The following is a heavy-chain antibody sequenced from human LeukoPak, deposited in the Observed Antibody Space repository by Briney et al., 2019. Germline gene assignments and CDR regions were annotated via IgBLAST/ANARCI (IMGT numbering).Heavy chain of an antibody. CDR2: ISGSGDST. D-gene: IGHD2-2*01. CDR1: GFTFTSYA. Sequence: GGSLRLSCAVSGFTFTSYAISWVRQAPGKGLEWVSTISGSGDSTYYADSVKGRFTLSRDNSKNTLFLQMNSLRAEDTAVYYCAKEAQGCSITSCYFDSWGQGTQVTVSS. CDR3: AKEAQGCSITSCYFDS. J-gene: IGHJ4*02. V-gene: IGHV3-23*01.